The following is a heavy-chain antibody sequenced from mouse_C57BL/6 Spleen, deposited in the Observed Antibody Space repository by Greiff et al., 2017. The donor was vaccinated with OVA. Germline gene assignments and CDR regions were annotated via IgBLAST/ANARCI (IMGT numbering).Heavy chain of an antibody. CDR3: ARKYYGSSYFFDY. V-gene: IGHV5-17*01. J-gene: IGHJ2*01. CDR2: ISSGSSSI. Sequence: EVMLVESGGGLVKPGGSLKLSCAASGFTFSDYGMHWVRQAPEKGLEWVAYISSGSSSIYYADTVKGRFTISRDNAKNTLFLQMTSLRSEDTAMYYCARKYYGSSYFFDYWGQGTTLTVSS. D-gene: IGHD1-1*01. CDR1: GFTFSDYG.